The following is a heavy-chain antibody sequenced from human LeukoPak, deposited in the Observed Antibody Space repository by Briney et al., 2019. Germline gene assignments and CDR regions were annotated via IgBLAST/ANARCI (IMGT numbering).Heavy chain of an antibody. CDR2: ISGGGGST. CDR3: ARDQEGFDY. Sequence: GGSLRLSCAGSGFTFSNRGMSWVRQAPGKGLEWVSAISGGGGSTDYADSVKGRFTISRDNSKNTLYLQMNNLRAEDTAVYYCARDQEGFDYWGQGTLVTVSS. J-gene: IGHJ4*02. V-gene: IGHV3-23*01. CDR1: GFTFSNRG.